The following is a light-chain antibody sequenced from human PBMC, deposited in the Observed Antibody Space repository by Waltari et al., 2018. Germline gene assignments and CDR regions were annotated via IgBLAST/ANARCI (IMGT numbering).Light chain of an antibody. CDR2: GAS. CDR1: QSVSSN. J-gene: IGKJ1*01. V-gene: IGKV3-15*01. Sequence: EVVMTQSPATLSVSPGERAPLSCRASQSVSSNLAWYQQKPGQAPRLLIYGASTRATVIPARFSGSGSGTEFTLTISSLQSEDFAVYYCQQYNNWPPWTFGQGTKVEIK. CDR3: QQYNNWPPWT.